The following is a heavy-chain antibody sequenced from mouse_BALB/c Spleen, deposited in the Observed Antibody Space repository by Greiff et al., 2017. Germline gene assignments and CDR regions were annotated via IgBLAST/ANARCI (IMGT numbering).Heavy chain of an antibody. J-gene: IGHJ1*01. CDR1: GFTFSSYA. V-gene: IGHV5-6-5*01. D-gene: IGHD1-1*01. Sequence: EVQVVDSGGGLVKPGGSLKLSCAASGFTFSSYAMSWVRQTPEKRLEWVASISSGGSTYYPDSVKGRFTISRDNARNILYLQMSSLRSEDTAMYYCARGGGSSFYWYFDVWGAGTTVTVSS. CDR2: ISSGGST. CDR3: ARGGGSSFYWYFDV.